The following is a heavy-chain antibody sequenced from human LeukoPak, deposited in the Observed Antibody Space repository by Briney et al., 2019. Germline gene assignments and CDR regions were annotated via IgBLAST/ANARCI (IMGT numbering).Heavy chain of an antibody. CDR1: GFTFSSYS. V-gene: IGHV3-21*01. CDR2: ISSGSNYI. CDR3: ARDLSSHRSGTYYPPDY. Sequence: PGGSLRLSCAASGFTFSSYSMNWVRQGPGKGLEWVSSISSGSNYIYYADSVKGRFTVSRDNAKNSLYLQMTSLRAEDTAVYYCARDLSSHRSGTYYPPDYWGQGTLVTVSS. J-gene: IGHJ4*02. D-gene: IGHD1-26*01.